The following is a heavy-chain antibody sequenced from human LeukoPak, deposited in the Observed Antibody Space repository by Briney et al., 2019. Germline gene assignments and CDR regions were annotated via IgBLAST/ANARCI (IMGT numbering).Heavy chain of an antibody. CDR1: GYTFTSYG. D-gene: IGHD6-13*01. CDR2: ISAYNGNT. J-gene: IGHJ6*03. V-gene: IGHV1-18*01. CDR3: ARVRAAADYYYIDV. Sequence: ASVKVSCKASGYTFTSYGISRVRQAPGQGLEWMGWISAYNGNTNYAQKLQGRVTMTTDTSTSTAYMELRSLRSDDTAVYYCARVRAAADYYYIDVWGKRTTVTVSS.